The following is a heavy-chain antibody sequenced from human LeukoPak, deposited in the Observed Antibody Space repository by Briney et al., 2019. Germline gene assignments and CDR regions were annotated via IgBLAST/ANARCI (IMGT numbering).Heavy chain of an antibody. Sequence: SETLSLTCTVSSGSISSYYWSWIRQPAGKGLEWIGYIYYSGSTNYNPSLKSRVTISVDTSKNQFSLKLSSVTAADTAVYYCARGRSGSYSEFDYWGQGTLVTAFS. CDR3: ARGRSGSYSEFDY. J-gene: IGHJ4*02. V-gene: IGHV4-59*01. CDR1: SGSISSYY. CDR2: IYYSGST. D-gene: IGHD1-26*01.